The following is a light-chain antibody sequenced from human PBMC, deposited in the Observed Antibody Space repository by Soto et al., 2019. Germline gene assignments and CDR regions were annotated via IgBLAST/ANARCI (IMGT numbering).Light chain of an antibody. Sequence: EIVLTQSPGTLSLSPGERATLSCRASQSVRNSLLAWYQQKPGQAPRLLIYDTSIRASGIPARFSGSGSGTDFTLTISSLDPEDFAVYYCQQRSNRPLTFGQGTRLEIK. J-gene: IGKJ5*01. CDR3: QQRSNRPLT. CDR1: QSVRNSL. CDR2: DTS. V-gene: IGKV3-11*01.